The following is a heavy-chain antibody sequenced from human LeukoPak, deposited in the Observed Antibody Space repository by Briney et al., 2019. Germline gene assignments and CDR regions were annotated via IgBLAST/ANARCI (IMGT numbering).Heavy chain of an antibody. Sequence: GGSLRLSCAASGFTFSSYSMNWVRQAPGKGLEWVSSISSSSSYIYYADSVKGRFTISRDNAKNSLYLQMNSLRAEDTAVYYCARVRDTIWQYDADVWGKGTTVTISS. CDR3: ARVRDTIWQYDADV. V-gene: IGHV3-21*01. CDR1: GFTFSSYS. CDR2: ISSSSSYI. J-gene: IGHJ6*04. D-gene: IGHD1-26*01.